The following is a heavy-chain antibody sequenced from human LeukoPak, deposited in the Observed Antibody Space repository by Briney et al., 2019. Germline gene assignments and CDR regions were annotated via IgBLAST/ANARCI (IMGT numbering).Heavy chain of an antibody. CDR1: GGSFSGYY. CDR2: INHSGST. Sequence: SETLSLTCAVYGGSFSGYYWSWIRQPPGKGLEWSWEINHSGSTNYSPSLKSRVTISVDTSKNQFSLNVSSVTAADTAVYYCARLYCSGGSCYSRPNAFDIWGQGTMVTVFS. J-gene: IGHJ3*02. D-gene: IGHD2-15*01. V-gene: IGHV4-34*01. CDR3: ARLYCSGGSCYSRPNAFDI.